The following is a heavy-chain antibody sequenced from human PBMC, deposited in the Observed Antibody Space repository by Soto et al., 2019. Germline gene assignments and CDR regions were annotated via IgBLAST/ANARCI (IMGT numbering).Heavy chain of an antibody. CDR1: GYTFTGYY. D-gene: IGHD2-2*01. V-gene: IGHV1-2*04. Sequence: ASVKVSCKASGYTFTGYYMHWVRQAPGQGLEWMGWINPNSGGTNYAQKFQGWVTMTRDTSISTAYMELSRLRSDDTAVYYCARGLYCSSTSCRNNWFDPWGQGTLVTVSS. CDR2: INPNSGGT. CDR3: ARGLYCSSTSCRNNWFDP. J-gene: IGHJ5*02.